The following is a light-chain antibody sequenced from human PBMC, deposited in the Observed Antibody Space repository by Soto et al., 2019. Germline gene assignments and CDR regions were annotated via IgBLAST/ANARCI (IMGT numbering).Light chain of an antibody. J-gene: IGKJ1*01. CDR1: QNIDIY. CDR2: DAS. CDR3: QQRSDWWT. V-gene: IGKV3-11*01. Sequence: EIVLTQSPATLSLSPGERAILSCRASQNIDIYLAWYQQKPGQAPRLLIYDASNRATGIPARFTGSGSGTDFTLTISSLEPEDFAVYYCQQRSDWWTFGQGTKVEIK.